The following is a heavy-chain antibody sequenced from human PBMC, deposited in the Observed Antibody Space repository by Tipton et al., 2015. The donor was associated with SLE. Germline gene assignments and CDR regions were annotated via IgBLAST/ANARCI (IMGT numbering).Heavy chain of an antibody. V-gene: IGHV3-30*02. CDR1: GFTFSSYG. CDR3: AKDVATVTDFYYYGMDV. J-gene: IGHJ6*02. D-gene: IGHD4-17*01. Sequence: SLRLSCAASGFTFSSYGMHWVRQAPGKGLEWVAFIRYDGSNKYYADSVKGRFTISRDNSKNTVYLQTNSLTTDDTGVYYCAKDVATVTDFYYYGMDVWGQGTTVTVSS. CDR2: IRYDGSNK.